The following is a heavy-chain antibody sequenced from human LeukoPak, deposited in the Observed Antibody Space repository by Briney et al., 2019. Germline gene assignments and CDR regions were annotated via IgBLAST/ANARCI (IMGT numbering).Heavy chain of an antibody. D-gene: IGHD2-2*01. CDR1: GYTFTSYY. J-gene: IGHJ6*02. CDR2: INPSGGT. CDR3: AREKVRQSGMDV. V-gene: IGHV1-2*02. Sequence: ASVKVSCKASGYTFTSYYMHWVRQAPGQGLEWMGIINPSGGTNYAQKFQGRVTMTRDTSISTAYMELSRLRSDDTAVYYCAREKVRQSGMDVWGQGTTVTVSS.